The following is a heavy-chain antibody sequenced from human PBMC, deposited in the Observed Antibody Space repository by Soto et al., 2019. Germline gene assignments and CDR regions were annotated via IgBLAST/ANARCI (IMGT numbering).Heavy chain of an antibody. CDR2: IIPTFGTA. J-gene: IGHJ6*02. CDR3: ARPSCGAACYYYGMDV. Sequence: QVQLVQSGAEVKKPGSSVKVSCKASGGTFSSYTISWVRQAPGQGLEWMGGIIPTFGTADYAQKFQGRVTIXXDESTSPGYMELSSLRSEDTALYYCARPSCGAACYYYGMDVWGQGTAVTVSS. CDR1: GGTFSSYT. D-gene: IGHD2-21*01. V-gene: IGHV1-69*05.